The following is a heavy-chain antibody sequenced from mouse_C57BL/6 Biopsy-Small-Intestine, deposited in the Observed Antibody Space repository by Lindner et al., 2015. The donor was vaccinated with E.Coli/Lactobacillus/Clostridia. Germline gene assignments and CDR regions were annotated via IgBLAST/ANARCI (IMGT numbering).Heavy chain of an antibody. Sequence: VQLQESGAELVRPGASVKLSCTASGFNIKDDYMHWVKQRPEQGLEWIGWIDPENGDTEYASKFQGKATITADTSSNTAYLQLSSLTSEDIAVYYCTTSGTTVVAPSDYWGQGTTLTVSS. CDR3: TTSGTTVVAPSDY. D-gene: IGHD1-1*01. V-gene: IGHV14-4*01. J-gene: IGHJ2*01. CDR2: IDPENGDT. CDR1: GFNIKDDY.